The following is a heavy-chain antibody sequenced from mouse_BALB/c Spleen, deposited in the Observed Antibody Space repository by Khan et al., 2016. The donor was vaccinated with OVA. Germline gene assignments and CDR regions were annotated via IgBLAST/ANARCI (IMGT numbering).Heavy chain of an antibody. V-gene: IGHV2-2*02. CDR2: IWSGGGT. J-gene: IGHJ3*01. D-gene: IGHD2-4*01. Sequence: QVQLQQSGPGLVQPSQSLSITCTVSGFSLTTYGVHWVRQSPGKGLEWLGVIWSGGGTDYNAAFISRLSISTDISKSQVFFKMNSLQVNDTAIYYGARNYDYDEGFAYWGQGTLVTVSA. CDR1: GFSLTTYG. CDR3: ARNYDYDEGFAY.